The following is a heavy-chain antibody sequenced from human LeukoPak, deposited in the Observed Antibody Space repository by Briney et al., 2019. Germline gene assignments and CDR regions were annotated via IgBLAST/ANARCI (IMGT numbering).Heavy chain of an antibody. CDR3: AREALRYFDWSFAY. CDR2: IYYSGST. D-gene: IGHD3-9*01. V-gene: IGHV4-61*01. CDR1: GGSVSSGSYY. J-gene: IGHJ4*02. Sequence: SETLSLTCTVSGGSVSSGSYYWSWIRQPPGKGLEWIGYIYYSGSTNYNPSLKSRVTISVDTSNNQFSLKLSSVTAADTAVYYCAREALRYFDWSFAYWGQGTLVTVSS.